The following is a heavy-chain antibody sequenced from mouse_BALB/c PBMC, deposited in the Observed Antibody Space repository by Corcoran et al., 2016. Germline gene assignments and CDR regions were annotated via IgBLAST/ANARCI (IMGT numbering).Heavy chain of an antibody. CDR1: GYTFTSYV. Sequence: EVQLQQSGPELVKPGASVKMSCKASGYTFTSYVMHWVKQKPGQGLEWIGYINPYNDGTKYNEKFKGKATLTSDKSSSTAYMELSSLTSEDSAVYYCARKRGYYRYDGGGGAMDYWGQGTSVTVSS. D-gene: IGHD2-14*01. CDR2: INPYNDGT. CDR3: ARKRGYYRYDGGGGAMDY. J-gene: IGHJ4*01. V-gene: IGHV1S136*01.